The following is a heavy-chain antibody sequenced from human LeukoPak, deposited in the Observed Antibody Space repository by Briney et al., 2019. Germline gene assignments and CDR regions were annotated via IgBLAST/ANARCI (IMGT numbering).Heavy chain of an antibody. V-gene: IGHV4-31*03. CDR2: IYYSGST. D-gene: IGHD6-13*01. CDR1: GGSISSGGYY. Sequence: SQTLSLTCTVSGGSISSGGYYWSWLRQHPGKGLEWIGYIYYSGSTYYNPSLKSRVTISVDTSKNQFSLKLSSVTAADTAVYYCARVEAAAGTLDYWGQGTLVTVSS. CDR3: ARVEAAAGTLDY. J-gene: IGHJ4*02.